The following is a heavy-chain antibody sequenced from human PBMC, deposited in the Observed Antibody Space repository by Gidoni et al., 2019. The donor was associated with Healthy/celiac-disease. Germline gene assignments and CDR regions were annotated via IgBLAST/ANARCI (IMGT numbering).Heavy chain of an antibody. J-gene: IGHJ4*02. D-gene: IGHD6-6*01. Sequence: EVQLVESGGGLVQPGGSLRLSCAASGFTFSSYEMNWVRQAPGKGLEWVSYISSSGSTIYYADSVKGRFTSSRDNAKNSLYLQMNSLRAEDTAVYYCARIDLAARLSLRYWGQGTLVTVSS. CDR3: ARIDLAARLSLRY. CDR1: GFTFSSYE. V-gene: IGHV3-48*03. CDR2: ISSSGSTI.